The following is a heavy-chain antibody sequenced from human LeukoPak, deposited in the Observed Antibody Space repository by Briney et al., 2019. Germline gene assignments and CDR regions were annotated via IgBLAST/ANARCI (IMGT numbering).Heavy chain of an antibody. CDR1: GYTFTSYA. Sequence: ASVKVSCKASGYTFTSYAMHWVRQAPGQRLEWMGWINAGNGNTKYSQKFQGRVTITRNTSASTAYMELSSLRSEDTDVYYCARRKDSSSWFLSLDYWGQGTLVAVSS. CDR2: INAGNGNT. J-gene: IGHJ4*02. D-gene: IGHD6-13*01. V-gene: IGHV1-3*01. CDR3: ARRKDSSSWFLSLDY.